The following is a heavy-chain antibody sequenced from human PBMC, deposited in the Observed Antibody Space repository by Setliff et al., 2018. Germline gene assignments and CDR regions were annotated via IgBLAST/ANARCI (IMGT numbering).Heavy chain of an antibody. CDR1: GGTFSSYA. CDR2: INAGNGNT. Sequence: ASVKVSCKASGGTFSSYAISWVRQAPGQGLEWMGGINAGNGNTKYSQRFQGRVTIIRDTSASTDYMELSSLRSEDTAVYYCARDRKGSSGYDSPSYLDHWGPGTLVTAPQ. J-gene: IGHJ4*02. CDR3: ARDRKGSSGYDSPSYLDH. D-gene: IGHD5-12*01. V-gene: IGHV1-3*01.